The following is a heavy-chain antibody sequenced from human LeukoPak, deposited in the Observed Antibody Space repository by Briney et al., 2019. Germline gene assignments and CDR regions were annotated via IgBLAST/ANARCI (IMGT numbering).Heavy chain of an antibody. CDR3: ARLIWDSYYYYGMDA. CDR2: IYYSGST. J-gene: IGHJ6*02. V-gene: IGHV4-59*08. CDR1: GGSISSYY. D-gene: IGHD1-26*01. Sequence: SETLSLTCTVSGGSISSYYWSWIRQPPGKGLEWIGYIYYSGSTNYNPSLKSRVTISVDTSKNQFSLKLSSVTAADTAVYYCARLIWDSYYYYGMDAWGQGTTVTVSS.